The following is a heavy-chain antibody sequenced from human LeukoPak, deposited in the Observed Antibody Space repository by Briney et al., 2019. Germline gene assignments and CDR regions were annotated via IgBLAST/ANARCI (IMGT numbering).Heavy chain of an antibody. CDR3: AKQYSSGWYLFDY. V-gene: IGHV3-23*01. J-gene: IGHJ4*02. CDR1: GFTFSSYG. D-gene: IGHD6-19*01. CDR2: ISGSGGST. Sequence: GGTLRLSCAASGFTFSSYGMSWVRQAPGKGLEWVSAISGSGGSTYYADSVKGRFTISRDNSKNTLYLQMNSLRAEDTAVYYCAKQYSSGWYLFDYWGQGTLVTVSS.